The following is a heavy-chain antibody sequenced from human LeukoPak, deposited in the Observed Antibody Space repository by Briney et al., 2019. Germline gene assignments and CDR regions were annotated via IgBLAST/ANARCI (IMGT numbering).Heavy chain of an antibody. V-gene: IGHV3-33*01. D-gene: IGHD6-19*01. CDR3: ARDLSAAFDF. J-gene: IGHJ4*02. Sequence: GTSLRLSCAASGFPFSSYGMHWVRQAPGKGLEWVARLVYDARSDYANSVKGRFSISRDDSKNTLFLDMSNLRVEDTALYYCARDLSAAFDFWGQGVLVTVTS. CDR2: LVYDARS. CDR1: GFPFSSYG.